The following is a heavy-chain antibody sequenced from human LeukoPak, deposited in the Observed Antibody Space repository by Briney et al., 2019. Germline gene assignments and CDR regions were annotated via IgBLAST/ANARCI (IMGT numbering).Heavy chain of an antibody. CDR3: ARDPPIVTGSYYYGMDV. CDR2: IYYSGST. J-gene: IGHJ6*02. V-gene: IGHV4-59*06. Sequence: SETLSLTCTVSGGSISSYYWSWIRQHPGKGLEWIGYIYYSGSTYYNPSLKSRVTISVDTSKNQFSLKLSSVTAADTAVYYCARDPPIVTGSYYYGMDVWGQGTTVTVSS. D-gene: IGHD3-10*01. CDR1: GGSISSYY.